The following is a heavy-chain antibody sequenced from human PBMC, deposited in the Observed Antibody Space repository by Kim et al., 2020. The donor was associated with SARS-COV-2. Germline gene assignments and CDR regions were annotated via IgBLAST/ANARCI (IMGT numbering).Heavy chain of an antibody. Sequence: GGSLRLSCAASGFTFSEHWMTWVRQAPGKGLEWVANIVQDGTKTNYVDSLKGRFTVSRDNTKNSLFLQMNSLRAEDTAVYFCARHSAASLDYWGQGTLVT. CDR2: IVQDGTKT. CDR1: GFTFSEHW. V-gene: IGHV3-7*01. J-gene: IGHJ4*02. CDR3: ARHSAASLDY.